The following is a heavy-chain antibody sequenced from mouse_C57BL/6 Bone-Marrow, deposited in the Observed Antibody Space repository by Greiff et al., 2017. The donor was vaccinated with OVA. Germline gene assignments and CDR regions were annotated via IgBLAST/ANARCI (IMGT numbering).Heavy chain of an antibody. V-gene: IGHV5-12*01. J-gene: IGHJ2*01. Sequence: EVQVVESGGGLVQPGGSLKLSCAASGFTFSDYYMYWVRQTPEKRLEWVAYISNGGGSTYYPDTVKGRFTISRDNAKNTLYLQMSRLKSEDTAMYYCARHEYRADYFDYWGQGTTLTVSS. D-gene: IGHD5-2*01. CDR3: ARHEYRADYFDY. CDR1: GFTFSDYY. CDR2: ISNGGGST.